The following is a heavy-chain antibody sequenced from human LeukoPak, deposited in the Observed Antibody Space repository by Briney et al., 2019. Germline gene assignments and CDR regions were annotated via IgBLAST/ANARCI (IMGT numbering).Heavy chain of an antibody. CDR2: TYPGDSDT. V-gene: IGHV5-51*01. CDR1: GYGFTTYW. CDR3: ARPPTTMTKLAFDI. D-gene: IGHD4-17*01. J-gene: IGHJ3*02. Sequence: GESLKISCKGSGYGFTTYWIGWVRQMPGKGLEWMGVTYPGDSDTRYSPSFQGQVTISADKSTSTAYLQWSSLKASDTAMYYCARPPTTMTKLAFDIWGQGTMVTVSS.